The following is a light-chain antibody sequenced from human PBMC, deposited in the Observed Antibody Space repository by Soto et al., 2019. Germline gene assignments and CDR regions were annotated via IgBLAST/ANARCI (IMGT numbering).Light chain of an antibody. V-gene: IGLV2-14*01. CDR2: DVS. CDR3: TSYTSSSFVV. Sequence: QSALTQPASVSGSPGQSITISCTGTSSDVGGYNYVSWYQQHPGKAPKLMIYDVSNRPSGVSKRFSGSKSGNTASLTIYGLQAEDEDDYYCTSYTSSSFVVFGRGTKLTVL. CDR1: SSDVGGYNY. J-gene: IGLJ2*01.